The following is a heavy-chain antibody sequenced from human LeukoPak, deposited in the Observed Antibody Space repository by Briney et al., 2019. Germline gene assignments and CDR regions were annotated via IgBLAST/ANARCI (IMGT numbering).Heavy chain of an antibody. CDR2: IYTSGST. CDR1: GGSISSYY. D-gene: IGHD1-26*01. J-gene: IGHJ3*02. V-gene: IGHV4-4*07. CDR3: ARDPGIWGVGAYAFDI. Sequence: PSETLSLTCTVSGGSISSYYWSWIRQPAGKGLEWIGRIYTSGSTNYNPSLKSRVTMSVDTSKNQFSLKLSSVTAADTAVYYCARDPGIWGVGAYAFDIWGQGTMVTVSS.